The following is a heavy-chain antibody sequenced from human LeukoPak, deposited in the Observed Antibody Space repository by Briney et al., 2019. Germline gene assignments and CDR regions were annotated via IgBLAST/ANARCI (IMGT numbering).Heavy chain of an antibody. V-gene: IGHV3-48*04. D-gene: IGHD5-12*01. J-gene: IGHJ4*02. CDR2: ISSGSSSV. Sequence: GGSLRLSCSASGFTFSAYTMNWVCQAPGQGLERVSYISSGSSSVYYADSVKGRFTISRDNAKNSLYLQMNSLRAEDTAVYYCARPVDYNAGDYWGQGTLVTVSS. CDR1: GFTFSAYT. CDR3: ARPVDYNAGDY.